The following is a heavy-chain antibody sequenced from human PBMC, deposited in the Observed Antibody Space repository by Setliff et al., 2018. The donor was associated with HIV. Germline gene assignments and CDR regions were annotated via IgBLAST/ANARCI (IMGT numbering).Heavy chain of an antibody. J-gene: IGHJ6*02. D-gene: IGHD1-20*01. CDR3: ARDPGRYNGMDV. CDR2: ISIGSGGAI. Sequence: GGSLRLSCAASGFTFRNYKFNWVRQAPGRGLEWVSSISIGSGGAIDYADSVKGRFIISRDNSKNTLYLQMNSLRAEDTAVYYCARDPGRYNGMDVWGQGTTVTVSS. CDR1: GFTFRNYK. V-gene: IGHV3-21*01.